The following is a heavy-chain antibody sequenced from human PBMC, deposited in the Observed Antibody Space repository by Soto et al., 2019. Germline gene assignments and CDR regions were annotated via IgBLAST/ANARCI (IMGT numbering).Heavy chain of an antibody. D-gene: IGHD6-13*01. CDR3: ALSLLWYSSSPNDYGMDV. Sequence: SEPLSLPGAFYGGSFSGYYWSWIRQPPGKGLEWIGEINHSGSTNYNPPLKSRVTISVDTSKNQFSLKLSSVTAADTAVYYCALSLLWYSSSPNDYGMDVWGQGTTVTVSS. J-gene: IGHJ6*02. CDR1: GGSFSGYY. V-gene: IGHV4-34*01. CDR2: INHSGST.